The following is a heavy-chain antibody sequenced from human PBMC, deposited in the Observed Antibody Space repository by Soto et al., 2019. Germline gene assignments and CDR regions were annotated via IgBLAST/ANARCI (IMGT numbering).Heavy chain of an antibody. CDR2: ISWDGEK. V-gene: IGHV2-5*02. CDR3: AQRRGDLLTGHYYFDF. J-gene: IGHJ4*02. D-gene: IGHD3-9*01. CDR1: GFSLNTRGVG. Sequence: KESGPTLVKPTQTLTLTCTFSGFSLNTRGVGVGWIRQPPGKALEWLALISWDGEKRYRPSLKTRLTATKDTSENQVVLTMTNMDPVDTATYYCAQRRGDLLTGHYYFDFWGQGTLVTVSS.